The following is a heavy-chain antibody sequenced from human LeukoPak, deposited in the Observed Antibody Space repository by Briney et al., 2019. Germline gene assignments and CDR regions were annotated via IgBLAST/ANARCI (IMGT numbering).Heavy chain of an antibody. J-gene: IGHJ4*02. CDR1: GYTFTSYY. D-gene: IGHD3-22*01. Sequence: GASVKVSCKASGYTFTSYYMHWVLQAPGQGLEWMGIINPSGGSTSYAQKAQGRVTMTRDTSTSTVYMELSSLRSEDTAVYYCARDNYYDSSGYIRAFDYWGQGTLVTVSS. CDR3: ARDNYYDSSGYIRAFDY. CDR2: INPSGGST. V-gene: IGHV1-46*01.